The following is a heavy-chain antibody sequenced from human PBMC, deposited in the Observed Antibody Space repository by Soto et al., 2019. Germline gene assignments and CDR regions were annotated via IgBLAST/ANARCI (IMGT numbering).Heavy chain of an antibody. CDR1: GFTFSKAW. D-gene: IGHD1-26*01. Sequence: EVQLVESGGGLVKPGGSLRLSCATSGFTFSKAWMSWVRQAPGKGLEWVGRIKSKTDGETTDYAAPVKGRFTVSRDDSKNTLYLQMDSLKSEDTAVYYCTTDRRELLATWFDPWGQGTLVTVSS. J-gene: IGHJ5*02. V-gene: IGHV3-15*01. CDR2: IKSKTDGETT. CDR3: TTDRRELLATWFDP.